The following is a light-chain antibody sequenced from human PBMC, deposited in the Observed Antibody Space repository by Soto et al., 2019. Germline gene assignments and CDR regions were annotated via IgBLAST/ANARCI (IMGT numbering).Light chain of an antibody. V-gene: IGKV1-39*01. CDR2: AAS. J-gene: IGKJ1*01. CDR1: QSISTY. Sequence: DIQMTQCPSSLSASVGDRVTITCRARQSISTYLNWYQQIPGKAPKLLIYAASTLQSGVPSRFSGSGSGTDFTLTITSLQPEDFATYYCQQSYTTPWTFGQGTKVDIK. CDR3: QQSYTTPWT.